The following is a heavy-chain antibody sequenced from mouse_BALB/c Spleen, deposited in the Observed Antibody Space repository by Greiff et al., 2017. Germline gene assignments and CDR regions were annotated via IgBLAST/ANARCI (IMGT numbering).Heavy chain of an antibody. CDR2: ILPGSGST. CDR1: GYTFSSYW. CDR3: ARKGGLRSFDY. D-gene: IGHD2-4*01. J-gene: IGHJ2*01. V-gene: IGHV1-9*01. Sequence: VQLQQSGAELMKPGASVKISCKATGYTFSSYWIEWVKQRPGHGLEWIGEILPGSGSTNYNEKFKGKATFTADTSSNTAYMQLSSLTSEDSAVYYCARKGGLRSFDYWGQGTTLTVSS.